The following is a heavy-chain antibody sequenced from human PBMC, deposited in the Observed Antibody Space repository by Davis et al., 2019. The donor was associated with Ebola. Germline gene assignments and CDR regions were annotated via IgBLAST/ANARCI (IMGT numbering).Heavy chain of an antibody. Sequence: PAGSLRLSCAASGFTFSSYAMSWVRQAPGKGLEWVSAISGSGGSTYYADSVKGRFTISRDNSKNTLYLQMNSLRAEDTAVYYCAKGVDIVVVPAAPEHYHYYGMDVWGQGTTVTVSS. CDR1: GFTFSSYA. CDR2: ISGSGGST. V-gene: IGHV3-23*01. CDR3: AKGVDIVVVPAAPEHYHYYGMDV. J-gene: IGHJ6*02. D-gene: IGHD2-2*01.